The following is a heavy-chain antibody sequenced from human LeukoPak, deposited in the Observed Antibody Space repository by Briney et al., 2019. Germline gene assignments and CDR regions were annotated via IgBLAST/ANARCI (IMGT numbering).Heavy chain of an antibody. D-gene: IGHD1-1*01. CDR2: IYYSVTT. CDR1: GGSISSSSYY. J-gene: IGHJ4*02. Sequence: SETLSLTCTVSGGSISSSSYYWGWIRQPPGKGLEWIGGIYYSVTTYYNPSLKSRVTISVDTSKNQFSLKLSSVTAADTAVYYCARNWNFDYWGQGALVTVSS. CDR3: ARNWNFDY. V-gene: IGHV4-39*07.